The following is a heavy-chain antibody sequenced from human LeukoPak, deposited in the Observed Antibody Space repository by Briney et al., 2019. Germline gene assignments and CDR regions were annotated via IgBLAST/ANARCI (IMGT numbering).Heavy chain of an antibody. CDR3: ARGGGAVAGTRDWFDP. V-gene: IGHV4-34*01. Sequence: PSETLSLTCAVYGGSFSGYYWSWIRQPPGKGLEWIGEINHSGSTNYNPSLKSRVTISVDTSKNQFSLKLSSVTAADTAVYYCARGGGAVAGTRDWFDPWGQGTLVTVSS. J-gene: IGHJ5*02. CDR1: GGSFSGYY. D-gene: IGHD6-19*01. CDR2: INHSGST.